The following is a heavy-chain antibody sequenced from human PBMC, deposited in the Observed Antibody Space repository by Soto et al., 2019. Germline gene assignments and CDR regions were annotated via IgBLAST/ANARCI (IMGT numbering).Heavy chain of an antibody. CDR1: RFTFRDYA. CDR3: AKHSRETTTCCGED. J-gene: IGHJ4*02. D-gene: IGHD2-2*01. CDR2: VSNSGSST. Sequence: PGGSLRLSYAASRFTFRDYAMSWVRQAPGRGLEWVSGVSNSGSSTYYADSVKGRFTISRDNSKNTLYLQMNSLRAEDTAVYYCAKHSRETTTCCGEDWGQGTRVTVSS. V-gene: IGHV3-23*01.